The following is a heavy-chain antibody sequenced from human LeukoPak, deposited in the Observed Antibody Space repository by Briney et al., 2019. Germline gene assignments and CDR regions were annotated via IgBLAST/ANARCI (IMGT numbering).Heavy chain of an antibody. CDR1: GFTFSSYW. Sequence: GGSLRLSCAASGFTFSSYWMSWVRQAPGKGLEWVANIKQDGSEKYYVDSVKGRFTISRDNAKNSLYLQMNSLRAEDTAVYYCARDDPRGYYYYYMDVWGKGTTVTVSS. CDR3: ARDDPRGYYYYYMDV. CDR2: IKQDGSEK. V-gene: IGHV3-7*01. J-gene: IGHJ6*03.